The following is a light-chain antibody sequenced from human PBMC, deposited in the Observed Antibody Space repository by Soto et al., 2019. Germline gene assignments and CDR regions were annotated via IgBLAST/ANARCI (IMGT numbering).Light chain of an antibody. CDR2: EVS. Sequence: QSALTQPASVSGSPGQSIAISCTGSSSDVGIYNYVSWHQQHPGKVPKLIIYEVSNRPSGVSNRFSGSKSGNTASLTISGLQAEDEADYYFSSYTTRSTRGFGTGTKVNV. CDR3: SSYTTRSTRG. CDR1: SSDVGIYNY. V-gene: IGLV2-14*01. J-gene: IGLJ1*01.